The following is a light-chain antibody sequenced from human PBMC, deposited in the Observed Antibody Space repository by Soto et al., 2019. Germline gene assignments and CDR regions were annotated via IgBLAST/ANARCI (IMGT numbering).Light chain of an antibody. Sequence: DIQMAQSPSSLSASIGDRVTITCRTSQSISSHLNWYQQKPGKAPKLLIYAASSLQSGVPSRFSGSGSGTDFTLTISSLQPEDFATYYCQESYSTPSVTFGPGTKVDIK. J-gene: IGKJ3*01. CDR3: QESYSTPSVT. CDR2: AAS. CDR1: QSISSH. V-gene: IGKV1-39*01.